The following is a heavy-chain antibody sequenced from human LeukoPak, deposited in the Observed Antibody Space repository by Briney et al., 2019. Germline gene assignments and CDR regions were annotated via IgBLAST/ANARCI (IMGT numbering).Heavy chain of an antibody. Sequence: ASVKVSCKASGYTFTSYDINWVRQATGQGLEWMGWINPNSGGANYAQKFQGRVTMTRDTSISTAYMELSRLRSDDTAVYYCAREARRHSSSWRVFPFDYWGQGTLVTVSS. CDR1: GYTFTSYD. V-gene: IGHV1-2*02. CDR2: INPNSGGA. D-gene: IGHD6-13*01. J-gene: IGHJ4*02. CDR3: AREARRHSSSWRVFPFDY.